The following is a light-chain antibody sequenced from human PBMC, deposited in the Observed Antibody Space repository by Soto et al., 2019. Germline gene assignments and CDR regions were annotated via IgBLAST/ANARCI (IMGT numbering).Light chain of an antibody. J-gene: IGLJ1*01. CDR2: DVS. CDR1: SSDVGGYNY. V-gene: IGLV2-14*03. CDR3: CSYTSSSTPWV. Sequence: QSVLTPPASVSGSPGQSITISCTGTSSDVGGYNYVSWYQQHPGKAPKLMIYDVSDRPSGVSNRFSASKSGNTASLTTSGLQAEDEADYYCCSYTSSSTPWVFGTGTKVTVL.